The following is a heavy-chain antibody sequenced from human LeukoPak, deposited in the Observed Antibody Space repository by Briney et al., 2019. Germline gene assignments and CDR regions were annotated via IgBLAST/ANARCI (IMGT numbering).Heavy chain of an antibody. J-gene: IGHJ6*02. D-gene: IGHD1-1*01. Sequence: PSETLSLTRAVYGASFSGYYWAWIRQLPGKRLEWIGEINHSGSTDYTPSLKSRITISVDTSKNQFFLKLSSVTAADTAVYYCAREDAGGMDVWGQGTTVTVSS. CDR2: INHSGST. CDR3: AREDAGGMDV. V-gene: IGHV4-34*01. CDR1: GASFSGYY.